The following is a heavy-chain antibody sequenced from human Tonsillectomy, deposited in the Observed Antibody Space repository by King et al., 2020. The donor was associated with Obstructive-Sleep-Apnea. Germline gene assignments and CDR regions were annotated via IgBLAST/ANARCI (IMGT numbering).Heavy chain of an antibody. D-gene: IGHD2-21*02. CDR3: AKLTGDSWYQLLPRGWFDP. Sequence: LQLQESGPGLVKPSETLSLTCTVSGGSIINSYWTWIRQPPGKGLEWIGHIFYTGTTNYNPSLKSRVTISIDTSKNQFSLRLISVTAADTAMYYCAKLTGDSWYQLLPRGWFDPWGQGTLVTVSS. J-gene: IGHJ5*02. CDR2: IFYTGTT. CDR1: GGSIINSY. V-gene: IGHV4-59*01.